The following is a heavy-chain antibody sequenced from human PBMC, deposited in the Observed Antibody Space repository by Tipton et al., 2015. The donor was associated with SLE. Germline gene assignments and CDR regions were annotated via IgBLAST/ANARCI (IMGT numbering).Heavy chain of an antibody. D-gene: IGHD6-19*01. Sequence: TLSLTCTVSGGSVSSGSYYWAWIRQPPGKGPEWIGTIYYSGSTYYYPSLKSRVTISIDTSKNQFSLKLSSVTAADTAVYYCGRQGGQWLDFDYWGQGTLVTVSS. V-gene: IGHV4-39*01. J-gene: IGHJ4*02. CDR2: IYYSGST. CDR1: GGSVSSGSYY. CDR3: GRQGGQWLDFDY.